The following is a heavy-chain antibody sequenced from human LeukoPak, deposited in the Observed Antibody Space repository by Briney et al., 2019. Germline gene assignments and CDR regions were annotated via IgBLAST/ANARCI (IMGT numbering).Heavy chain of an antibody. CDR2: IYYSGST. J-gene: IGHJ4*02. D-gene: IGHD6-6*01. V-gene: IGHV4-39*07. CDR3: ARDTPYYSSSSGDFDY. CDR1: GGSISSSSYY. Sequence: SETLSLTCTVSGGSISSSSYYWGWIRQPPGKGLEWIGSIYYSGSTYHNPSLKSRVTISVDTSKNQFSLKLSSVTAADTAVYYCARDTPYYSSSSGDFDYWGQGTLVTVSS.